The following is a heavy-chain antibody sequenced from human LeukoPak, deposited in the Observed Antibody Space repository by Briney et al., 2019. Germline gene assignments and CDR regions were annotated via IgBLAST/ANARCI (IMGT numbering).Heavy chain of an antibody. CDR1: GFTFSRYW. D-gene: IGHD4-17*01. CDR2: INQDGSEK. Sequence: PGGSLRLSCAASGFTFSRYWMTWVRQSPGKGLEWVANINQDGSEKHYGDSVTGRFTISRDNSKNTLYLQMNSLRPEDTAVYYCAKDKNDHGDYYYMDVWGKGTTVTVSS. J-gene: IGHJ6*03. CDR3: AKDKNDHGDYYYMDV. V-gene: IGHV3-7*01.